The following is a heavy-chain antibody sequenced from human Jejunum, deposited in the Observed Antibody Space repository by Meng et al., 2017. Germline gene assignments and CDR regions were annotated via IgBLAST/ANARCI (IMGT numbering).Heavy chain of an antibody. J-gene: IGHJ4*02. Sequence: QLQLEESGPGLVKPSETLSLTCTVSGYSVNSNSGYWGWIRQSPGKGLEWIGTISYSATTYYNPSLKTRVTISVDTSKNQVSLNLGSVTAADTGIYHCARHCGYRSGCHQYFDYWGQGTLVTVSS. CDR1: GYSVNSNSGY. V-gene: IGHV4-39*01. CDR3: ARHCGYRSGCHQYFDY. D-gene: IGHD6-19*01. CDR2: ISYSATT.